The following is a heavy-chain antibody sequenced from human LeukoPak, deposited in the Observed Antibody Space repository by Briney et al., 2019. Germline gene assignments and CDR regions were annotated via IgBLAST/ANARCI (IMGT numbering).Heavy chain of an antibody. D-gene: IGHD6-6*01. J-gene: IGHJ6*02. V-gene: IGHV3-11*01. CDR2: ISSSGSTI. CDR1: GFTFSDYY. CDR3: AKDTARLYYYYGMDV. Sequence: GGSLRLSCAASGFTFSDYYMSWIRQAPGKGLEWVSYISSSGSTIYYADSVKGRFTISRDNAKNSLYLQMNSLRAEDTALYYCAKDTARLYYYYGMDVWGQGTTVTVSS.